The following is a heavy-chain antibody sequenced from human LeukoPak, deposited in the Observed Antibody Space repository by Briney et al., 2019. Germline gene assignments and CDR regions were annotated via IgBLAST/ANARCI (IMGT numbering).Heavy chain of an antibody. CDR2: IIPILGIA. CDR1: GGTFSSYA. CDR3: AGGLGYCTNGVCYENWFDP. Sequence: SVKVSCKASGGTFSSYAISWVRQAPGQGLEWMGRIIPILGIANYAQKFQGRVTITADKSTSTAYMELSSLRSEDTAVYYCAGGLGYCTNGVCYENWFDPWGQETLVTVSS. V-gene: IGHV1-69*04. J-gene: IGHJ5*02. D-gene: IGHD2-8*01.